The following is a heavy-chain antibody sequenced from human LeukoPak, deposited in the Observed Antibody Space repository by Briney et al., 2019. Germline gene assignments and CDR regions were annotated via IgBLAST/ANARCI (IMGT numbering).Heavy chain of an antibody. D-gene: IGHD3-10*01. V-gene: IGHV1-8*01. J-gene: IGHJ4*02. Sequence: ASVKVSCKASGYTFTSYDINWVRQATGQGLEWMGWMNPNSGNTGYAQKFQGRVTMTRNTSISTAYMELSSLRSEDTAVYYCARGQANRLLWVGELLSNINPLDFWGQGTLVTVSS. CDR1: GYTFTSYD. CDR2: MNPNSGNT. CDR3: ARGQANRLLWVGELLSNINPLDF.